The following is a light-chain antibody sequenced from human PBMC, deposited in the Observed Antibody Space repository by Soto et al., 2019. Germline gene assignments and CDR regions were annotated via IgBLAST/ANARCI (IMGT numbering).Light chain of an antibody. CDR1: QSLLHSNGYNY. J-gene: IGKJ1*01. CDR2: LGS. CDR3: MQALQAPLT. V-gene: IGKV2-28*01. Sequence: DIVMTQSPLSLPVTPGEPASISCRSSQSLLHSNGYNYLDWYLQKPGQSPQLLIYLGSNRASGVPDRFSGSGSGTDFALKISRVEAEDVGLYYCMQALQAPLTFGRGTKVEIK.